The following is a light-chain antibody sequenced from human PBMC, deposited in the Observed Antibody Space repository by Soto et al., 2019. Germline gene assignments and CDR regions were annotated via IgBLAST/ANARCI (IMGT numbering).Light chain of an antibody. CDR1: QSISTY. J-gene: IGKJ4*01. V-gene: IGKV1-39*01. CDR2: AAS. CDR3: QQYNVYST. Sequence: DIQLTQSPSFLSASVGDRVTITCRTSQSISTYLNWYQQKPGKAPKLLIYAASSLQSGVPSRFSGSGSGTDFTLTISSLQPDDFATYYCQQYNVYSTFGGGTKVDI.